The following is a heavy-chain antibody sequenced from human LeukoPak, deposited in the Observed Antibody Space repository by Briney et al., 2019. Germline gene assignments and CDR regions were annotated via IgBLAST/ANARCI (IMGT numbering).Heavy chain of an antibody. CDR3: ARGRGKGLGRRDGYKFIPLGYFDY. D-gene: IGHD5-24*01. CDR1: GGSFSVYY. V-gene: IGHV4-34*01. J-gene: IGHJ4*02. CDR2: FIHSGSN. Sequence: SETLSLTCAVYGGSFSVYYWSWIRQPPGKGRERIGEFIHSGSNNSNTSLKSRVTISIDTSKNQFSLKLSSVNAADTAVYYCARGRGKGLGRRDGYKFIPLGYFDYWGQGTLVTVSS.